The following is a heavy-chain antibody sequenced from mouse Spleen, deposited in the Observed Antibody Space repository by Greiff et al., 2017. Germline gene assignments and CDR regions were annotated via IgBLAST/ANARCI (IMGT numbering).Heavy chain of an antibody. J-gene: IGHJ1*01. V-gene: IGHV1-74*01. Sequence: QVQLQQPGTELVEPGASVKVSCKASGYTFTSSWIHWVMQRPGQGLKWIGRIHPSDSETNYDPKFQIKATLTVDRFSNMAYIHLFSLSSEDSAVYFCALGHSGYGFFDVWGAGTTVAVSA. CDR3: ALGHSGYGFFDV. CDR1: GYTFTSSW. CDR2: IHPSDSET. D-gene: IGHD2-2*01.